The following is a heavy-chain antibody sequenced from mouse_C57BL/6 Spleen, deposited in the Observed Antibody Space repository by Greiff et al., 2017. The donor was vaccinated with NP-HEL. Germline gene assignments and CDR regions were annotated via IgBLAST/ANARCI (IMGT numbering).Heavy chain of an antibody. D-gene: IGHD3-3*01. CDR2: IYPGGGYT. V-gene: IGHV1-63*01. Sequence: LQESGAELVRPGTSVKMSCKASGYTFTNYWIGWAKQRPGHGLEWIGDIYPGGGYTNYNEKFKGKATLTADKSSSTAYMQFSSLTSEDSAIYYCARLRDGWYFDVWGTGTTVTVSS. J-gene: IGHJ1*03. CDR3: ARLRDGWYFDV. CDR1: GYTFTNYW.